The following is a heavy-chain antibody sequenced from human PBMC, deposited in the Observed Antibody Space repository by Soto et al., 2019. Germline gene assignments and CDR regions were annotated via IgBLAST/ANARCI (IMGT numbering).Heavy chain of an antibody. J-gene: IGHJ6*03. CDR2: IIPILGLA. D-gene: IGHD3-16*01. CDR3: AKSTVEGLGHHYYYMDV. Sequence: ASVKVSCKASGGTFSSFTFSWVRQAPGQGLEWMGRIIPILGLAVYAQKFQGRVTITAYKSTDTAYMELSSLRSVDTAVYYCAKSTVEGLGHHYYYMDVWGKGTAVTVSS. V-gene: IGHV1-69*02. CDR1: GGTFSSFT.